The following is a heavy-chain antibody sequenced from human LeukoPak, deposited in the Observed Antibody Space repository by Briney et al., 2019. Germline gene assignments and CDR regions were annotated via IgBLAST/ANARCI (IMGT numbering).Heavy chain of an antibody. Sequence: SETLSLTCTVSGGSISSYYWGWIRQPPGKGLEWIGSIYYSGSTYYNPSLKSRVTISVDTSKNQFSLKLSSVTAADTAVYYCARLVSSWYFDYWGQGTLVTVSS. CDR2: IYYSGST. CDR3: ARLVSSWYFDY. J-gene: IGHJ4*02. CDR1: GGSISSYY. V-gene: IGHV4-39*01. D-gene: IGHD6-13*01.